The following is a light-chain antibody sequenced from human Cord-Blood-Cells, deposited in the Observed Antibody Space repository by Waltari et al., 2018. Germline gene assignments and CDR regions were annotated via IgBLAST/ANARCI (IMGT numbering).Light chain of an antibody. CDR3: QSADSSGTYYV. CDR2: KDS. V-gene: IGLV3-25*03. J-gene: IGLJ1*01. CDR1: ALPKQY. Sequence: SHELTQPPSVSVSPGQTARSTCSGDALPKQYAYWYQQKPGQAPVLVIYKDSERPSGIPERFSGSSSGTTVTLTISGVQAEDEADYYCQSADSSGTYYVFGTGTKVTVL.